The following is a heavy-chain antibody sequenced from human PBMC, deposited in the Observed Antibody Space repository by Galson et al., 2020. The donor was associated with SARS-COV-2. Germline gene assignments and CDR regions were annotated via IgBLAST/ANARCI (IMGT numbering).Heavy chain of an antibody. CDR3: ARDGIDYFGSVSYYYGMDV. CDR2: ISPSGSTI. Sequence: GESLKISCAASGFTFNRYTMNWVRQAPGKGLEWLSYISPSGSTIYYADSVKGRFTISRDNAMNSLYLHMTSLRDEDTSVYYCARDGIDYFGSVSYYYGMDVWGQGTTVTVSS. CDR1: GFTFNRYT. D-gene: IGHD3-10*01. J-gene: IGHJ6*02. V-gene: IGHV3-48*02.